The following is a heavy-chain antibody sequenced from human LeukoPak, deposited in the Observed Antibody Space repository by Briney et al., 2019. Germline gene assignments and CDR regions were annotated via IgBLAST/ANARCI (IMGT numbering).Heavy chain of an antibody. CDR1: GFTFSSYW. CDR2: INSDGSST. Sequence: GGSLRLSCVASGFTFSSYWMHWVREVPGKGLVWVSRINSDGSSTNYADSVKGRFTISRDNAKNTLYLQMNSLRAEDTAVYYCARYFGGLDYWGQGTLVTVSS. D-gene: IGHD4-23*01. V-gene: IGHV3-74*01. CDR3: ARYFGGLDY. J-gene: IGHJ4*02.